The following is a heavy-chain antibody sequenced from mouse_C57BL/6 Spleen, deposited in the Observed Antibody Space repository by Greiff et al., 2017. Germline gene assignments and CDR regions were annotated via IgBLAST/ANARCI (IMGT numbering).Heavy chain of an antibody. J-gene: IGHJ1*03. D-gene: IGHD2-12*01. Sequence: QVQLQQSGAELVRPGTSVKVSCKASGYAFTNYLIEWVKQRPGQGLEWIGVINPGSGGTNYNEKFKGKATLTADKSSSTAYMQLSSLTSEDSAVYFCARAEDPRPGYFDVWGTGTTVTVSS. CDR1: GYAFTNYL. CDR3: ARAEDPRPGYFDV. CDR2: INPGSGGT. V-gene: IGHV1-54*01.